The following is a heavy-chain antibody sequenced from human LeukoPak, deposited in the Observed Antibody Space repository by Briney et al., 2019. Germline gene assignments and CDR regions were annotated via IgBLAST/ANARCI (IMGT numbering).Heavy chain of an antibody. V-gene: IGHV4-39*01. CDR3: ARQDYDILTGYYPFDY. Sequence: SETLSLTCAVYGGSFGGYYWGWIRQPPGKGLEWIGSIYYSGSTYYNPSLKSRVTISVDTSKNQFSLKLSSVTATDTAVYYCARQDYDILTGYYPFDYWGQGTLVTVSS. J-gene: IGHJ4*02. D-gene: IGHD3-9*01. CDR2: IYYSGST. CDR1: GGSFGGYY.